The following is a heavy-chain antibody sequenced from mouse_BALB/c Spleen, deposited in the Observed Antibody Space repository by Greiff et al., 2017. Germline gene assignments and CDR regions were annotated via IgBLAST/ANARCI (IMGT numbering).Heavy chain of an antibody. Sequence: VQLKESGGGLVQPGGSRKLSCAASGFTFSSFGMHWVRQAPEKGLEWVAYISSGSSTIYYADTVKGRFTISRDNPKNTLFLQMTSLRSEDTAMYYCARGTPYAMDYWGQGTSVTVSS. CDR1: GFTFSSFG. D-gene: IGHD3-3*01. V-gene: IGHV5-17*02. CDR2: ISSGSSTI. CDR3: ARGTPYAMDY. J-gene: IGHJ4*01.